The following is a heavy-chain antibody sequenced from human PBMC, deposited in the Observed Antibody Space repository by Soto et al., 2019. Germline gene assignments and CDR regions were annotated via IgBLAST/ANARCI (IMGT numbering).Heavy chain of an antibody. Sequence: ASVKVSCKASGYTFTGYYMHWVRQAPGQGLEWMGWINANSGDTNYAQKLQGRVTMTTDTSTSTAYMELRSLRSDDTAVYYCARGSSWHDAFDIWGQGTMVTVSS. J-gene: IGHJ3*02. CDR3: ARGSSWHDAFDI. D-gene: IGHD6-13*01. CDR1: GYTFTGYY. V-gene: IGHV1-18*04. CDR2: INANSGDT.